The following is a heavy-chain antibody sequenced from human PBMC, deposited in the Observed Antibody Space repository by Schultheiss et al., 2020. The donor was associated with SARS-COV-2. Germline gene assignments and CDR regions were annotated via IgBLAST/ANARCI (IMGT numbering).Heavy chain of an antibody. CDR2: INPSGGST. J-gene: IGHJ6*02. CDR1: GYTFTGYY. D-gene: IGHD3-3*01. V-gene: IGHV1-46*01. Sequence: ASVKVSCKASGYTFTGYYMHWVRQAPGQGLEWMGWINPSGGSTSYAQKFQGRVTMTEDTSTDTAYMELSSLRSEDTAVYYCATTITIFGVVIPYYYGMDVWGQGTTVTVSS. CDR3: ATTITIFGVVIPYYYGMDV.